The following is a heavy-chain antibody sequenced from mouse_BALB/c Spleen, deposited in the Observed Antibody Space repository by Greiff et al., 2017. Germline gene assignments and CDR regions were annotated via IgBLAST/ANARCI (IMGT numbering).Heavy chain of an antibody. D-gene: IGHD2-14*01. CDR3: ARDRDRYDGFAY. Sequence: EVQLVESGGGLVKPGGSLKLSCAASGFTFSDYYMYWVRQTPEKRLEWVATISDGGSYTYYPDSVKGRFTISRDNAKNNLYLQMSSLKSEDTAMYYCARDRDRYDGFAYWGQGTLVTVSA. CDR1: GFTFSDYY. CDR2: ISDGGSYT. J-gene: IGHJ3*01. V-gene: IGHV5-4*02.